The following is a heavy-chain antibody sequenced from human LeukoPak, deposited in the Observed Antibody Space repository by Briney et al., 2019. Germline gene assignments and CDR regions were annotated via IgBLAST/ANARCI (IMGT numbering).Heavy chain of an antibody. V-gene: IGHV3-21*01. D-gene: IGHD4-17*01. J-gene: IGHJ6*02. CDR1: GFTFSSYS. CDR2: ISSSSSYI. CDR3: ASADSTGPHLYYYGMDV. Sequence: GGSLRLSCAASGFTFSSYSMNWVRQAPGKGLEWVSSISSSSSYIYYADSAKGRFTISRDNAKNSLYLQMSSLRAEDTAVYYCASADSTGPHLYYYGMDVWGQGTTVTVSS.